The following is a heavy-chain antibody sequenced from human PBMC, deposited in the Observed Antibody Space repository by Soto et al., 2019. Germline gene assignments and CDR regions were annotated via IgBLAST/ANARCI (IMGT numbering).Heavy chain of an antibody. D-gene: IGHD1-1*01. CDR2: IYYSGNT. V-gene: IGHV4-59*01. CDR1: GFRIRRYY. CDR3: AKDRTITSTDDPLNN. J-gene: IGHJ4*02. Sequence: PXGSLCLSCPASGFRIRRYYLTWIRQAPGKGLDCIWNIYYSGNTNYQPSLKSRVTILLGSSTSQFFLKVNYLTAADTAVYYCAKDRTITSTDDPLNNRGQET.